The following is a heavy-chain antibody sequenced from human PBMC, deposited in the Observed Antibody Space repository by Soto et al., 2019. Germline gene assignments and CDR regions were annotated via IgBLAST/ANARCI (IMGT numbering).Heavy chain of an antibody. Sequence: QVQLQESGPGLVKPSQTLSLTCTVSGGSISSGGYYWSWVRQHPGEGLEWIGYISYSGSTYYNPSLKSRVTISVDTSKNQLSLKVSSVTAADTAVYYCARVREGLGIAGRMDVWGQGTTVTVSS. D-gene: IGHD3-16*01. CDR2: ISYSGST. CDR1: GGSISSGGYY. CDR3: ARVREGLGIAGRMDV. V-gene: IGHV4-31*03. J-gene: IGHJ6*02.